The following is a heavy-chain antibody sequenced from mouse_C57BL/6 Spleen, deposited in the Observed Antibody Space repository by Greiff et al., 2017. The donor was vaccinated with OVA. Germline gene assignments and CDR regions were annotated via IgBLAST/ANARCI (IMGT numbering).Heavy chain of an antibody. V-gene: IGHV10-1*01. J-gene: IGHJ4*01. CDR1: GFSFNTYA. Sequence: EVKVVESGGGLVQPKGSLKLSCAASGFSFNTYAMNWVRQAPGKGLEWVARIRSKSNNYATYYADSGKDRFTIARAASASMLYLKMNNMKTEDTAMYYCVRQGLYYYGSYYAMDNWGQRTSVTVSS. CDR2: IRSKSNNYAT. CDR3: VRQGLYYYGSYYAMDN. D-gene: IGHD1-1*01.